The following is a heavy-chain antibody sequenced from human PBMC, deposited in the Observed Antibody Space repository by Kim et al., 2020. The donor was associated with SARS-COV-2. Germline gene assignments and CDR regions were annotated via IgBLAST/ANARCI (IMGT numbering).Heavy chain of an antibody. CDR1: GFTFSNAW. CDR2: IKSKTDGETT. Sequence: GGSLRLSCAASGFTFSNAWMSWVRQAPGKGLEWVGRIKSKTDGETTDYAAPVKGRFTISRDDSKNMLYLQMHSLKTEDTAVYYCTTVLKIMFGGVIAYNFDYWGQGTLVTVSS. D-gene: IGHD3-16*02. J-gene: IGHJ4*02. CDR3: TTVLKIMFGGVIAYNFDY. V-gene: IGHV3-15*01.